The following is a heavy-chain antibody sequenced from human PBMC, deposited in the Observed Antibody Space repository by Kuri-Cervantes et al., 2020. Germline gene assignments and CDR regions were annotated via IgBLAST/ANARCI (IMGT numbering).Heavy chain of an antibody. Sequence: SVKVSCKASGYTFTTYDINWVRQATGQGLEWMGYMNPNTDNTGYAQKFQGRVTMTRDTSISTAYMELTSLRSEDTAVYYCARVPRESAARWGQGTLVTVSS. J-gene: IGHJ4*02. CDR3: ARVPRESAAR. CDR1: GYTFTTYD. V-gene: IGHV1-8*01. D-gene: IGHD6-25*01. CDR2: MNPNTDNT.